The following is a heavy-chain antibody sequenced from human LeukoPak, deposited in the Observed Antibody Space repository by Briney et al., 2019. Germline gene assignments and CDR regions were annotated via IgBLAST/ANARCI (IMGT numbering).Heavy chain of an antibody. V-gene: IGHV3-23*01. CDR3: ASGGVIIEFDY. CDR2: ISGSGGST. CDR1: GFTFSSYA. Sequence: GSLRLSCAASGFTFSSYAMSWVRQAPEKGLEWVSAISGSGGSTYYADSVKGRFTISRDNSKNTLYLQMNSLRAEDTAVYYCASGGVIIEFDYWGQGTLVTVSS. D-gene: IGHD3-10*01. J-gene: IGHJ4*02.